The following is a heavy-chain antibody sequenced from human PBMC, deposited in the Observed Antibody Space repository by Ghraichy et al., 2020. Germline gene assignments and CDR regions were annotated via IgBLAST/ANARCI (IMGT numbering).Heavy chain of an antibody. CDR3: ARDREGGYSYGYWEN. CDR2: IKQDGSEK. CDR1: GFTFSSYW. V-gene: IGHV3-7*01. D-gene: IGHD5-18*01. Sequence: GGSLRLSCAASGFTFSSYWMSWVRQAPGKGLEWVANIKQDGSEKYYVDSVKGRFTISRDNAKNSLYLQMNSLRAEDTAVYYCARDREGGYSYGYWENWGQGTLVTVSS. J-gene: IGHJ4*02.